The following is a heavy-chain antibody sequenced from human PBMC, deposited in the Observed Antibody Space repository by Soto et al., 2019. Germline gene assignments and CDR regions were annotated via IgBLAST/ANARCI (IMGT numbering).Heavy chain of an antibody. CDR2: IYYSGFT. CDR3: ARSDNYVPFDH. V-gene: IGHV4-30-4*01. Sequence: QVQLQESGPGLVKPSQTLSLTCTVSGGSISSGDYYWSWIRQPPGKGLEWIGYIYYSGFTYYTPSXNXXLTMSVDTSRNPFSLKLSSVIAADTAVYYCARSDNYVPFDHWGQGTLVTVSS. J-gene: IGHJ4*02. D-gene: IGHD4-4*01. CDR1: GGSISSGDYY.